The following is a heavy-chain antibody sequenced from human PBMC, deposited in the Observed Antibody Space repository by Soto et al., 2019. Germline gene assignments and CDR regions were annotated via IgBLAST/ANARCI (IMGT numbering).Heavy chain of an antibody. D-gene: IGHD3-22*01. J-gene: IGHJ4*02. Sequence: PGGSLRLSCAASGFNFITYSLSWVRQAPGKGLEWVASISSSAVYIDYADSVKGRFTISRDNANNSLYLQMNSLRAEDTATYYCVRDGLDYYDTERMYFDKCGQGPLVTVS. V-gene: IGHV3-21*01. CDR3: VRDGLDYYDTERMYFDK. CDR2: ISSSAVYI. CDR1: GFNFITYS.